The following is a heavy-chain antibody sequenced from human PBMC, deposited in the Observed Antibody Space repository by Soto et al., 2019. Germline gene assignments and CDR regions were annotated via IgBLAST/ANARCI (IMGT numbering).Heavy chain of an antibody. D-gene: IGHD1-1*01. CDR1: GFTFSSYT. CDR2: ISSRNSHI. J-gene: IGHJ4*02. Sequence: EVQLVESGGGLVKPGGSLRLSCAASGFTFSSYTMNWVRQAPGKGLEWVSSISSRNSHIYYADSVKGRFIISRDNAMKSLDLQMNSLRAEDTAVYYCASSYVAALDYWGQGTLVTVSS. V-gene: IGHV3-21*01. CDR3: ASSYVAALDY.